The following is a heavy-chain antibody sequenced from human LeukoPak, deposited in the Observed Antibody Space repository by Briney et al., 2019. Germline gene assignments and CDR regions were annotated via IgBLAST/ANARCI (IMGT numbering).Heavy chain of an antibody. CDR3: AKRVGGVNNFDY. CDR1: GFTFSSYA. V-gene: IGHV3-23*01. CDR2: ISGSGGTT. D-gene: IGHD3-16*01. J-gene: IGHJ4*02. Sequence: GGSLRLSCAASGFTFSSYAMNWVRQAPGKGLEWASVISGSGGTTYYADSVKGRFTISRDNSKNMLYLQMNSLRAEDTAVYYCAKRVGGVNNFDYWGQGTLVTVSS.